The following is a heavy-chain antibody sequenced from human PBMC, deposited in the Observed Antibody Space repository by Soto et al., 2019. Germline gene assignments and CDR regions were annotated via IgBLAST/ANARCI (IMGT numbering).Heavy chain of an antibody. CDR3: ARVRRDCSSTSCYYFAY. CDR2: IYYSGST. Sequence: QVQLQESGPGLVKPSETLSLTCTVSGGSISSYYWSWIRQPPGKGLAWIGYIYYSGSTNYNPSLKSRVTISGDTCKNQFSLKMSSVTGEDTAVYYCARVRRDCSSTSCYYFAYWGQGTLVTVSS. J-gene: IGHJ4*02. D-gene: IGHD2-2*01. V-gene: IGHV4-59*01. CDR1: GGSISSYY.